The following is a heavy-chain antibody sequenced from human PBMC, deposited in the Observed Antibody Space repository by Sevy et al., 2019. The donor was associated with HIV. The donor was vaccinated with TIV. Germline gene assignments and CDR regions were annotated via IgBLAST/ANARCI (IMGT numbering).Heavy chain of an antibody. D-gene: IGHD2-21*02. J-gene: IGHJ6*02. CDR2: ISSSSSYI. Sequence: GGSLRLSCAASGFTFSSYSMNWVRQAPGKGLEWVSSISSSSSYIYYADSVKGRFTISRGNAKNSLYLQMNSLRAEDTAVYYCARNGPEVVTATLYYYYGMDVWGQGTTVTVSS. CDR3: ARNGPEVVTATLYYYYGMDV. CDR1: GFTFSSYS. V-gene: IGHV3-21*01.